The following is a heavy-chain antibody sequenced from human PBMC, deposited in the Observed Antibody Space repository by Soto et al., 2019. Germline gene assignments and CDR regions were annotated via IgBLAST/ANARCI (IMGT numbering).Heavy chain of an antibody. CDR1: GGSFTSNNW. J-gene: IGHJ4*02. D-gene: IGHD1-7*01. V-gene: IGHV4-4*02. CDR3: ASRDPGTSVDY. CDR2: IHRTGNT. Sequence: PSETLSLTCAVSGGSFTSNNWWTWVRQPPGQGLEWIGEIHRTGNTNYNPSLKSRVTISLDKSENQFSLKVTSLTAADTAVYYCASRDPGTSVDYWGQGTLVTVSS.